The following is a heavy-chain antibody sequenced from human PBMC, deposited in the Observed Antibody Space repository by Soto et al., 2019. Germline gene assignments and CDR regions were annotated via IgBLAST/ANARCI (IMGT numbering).Heavy chain of an antibody. Sequence: QVQLQESGPGVVKPSETLALTCSVSGGSINPYYWSWIRQSPGKGLEWIGYVFYAGNTTYSPALSSRVTISVDKSQNQVSLQLRSVTAADTAVYFGARHGLRVFDSWGRGIAVTVSS. J-gene: IGHJ4*02. CDR2: VFYAGNT. CDR1: GGSINPYY. V-gene: IGHV4-59*08. CDR3: ARHGLRVFDS.